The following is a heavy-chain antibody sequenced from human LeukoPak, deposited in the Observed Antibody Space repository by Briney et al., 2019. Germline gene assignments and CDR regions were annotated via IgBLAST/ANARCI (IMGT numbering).Heavy chain of an antibody. Sequence: PGGSLRLSCAASGFTFSSYGMHWVRQAPGKGLEWVAVISYEGSNKYYADSVKGRFTISRDNSKNTLYLQMNSLRAEDTAVYYCAKDYLPGGSYYFPYYYYGMDVWGQGTTVTVSS. CDR2: ISYEGSNK. J-gene: IGHJ6*02. D-gene: IGHD1-26*01. V-gene: IGHV3-30*18. CDR3: AKDYLPGGSYYFPYYYYGMDV. CDR1: GFTFSSYG.